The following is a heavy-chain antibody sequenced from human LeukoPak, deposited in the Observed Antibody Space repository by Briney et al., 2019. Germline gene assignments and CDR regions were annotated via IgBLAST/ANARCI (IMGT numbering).Heavy chain of an antibody. CDR2: IYHSGST. J-gene: IGHJ4*02. CDR1: GYSISGGYY. V-gene: IGHV4-38-2*02. CDR3: ARVGGGIPAATFDY. D-gene: IGHD2-2*01. Sequence: PSETLSLTCTVSGYSISGGYYWGWIRQPPGKGLEWIGSIYHSGSTYYNPSLKSRVTISVDTSKNQFSLKLSSVTAADTAVYYCARVGGGIPAATFDYWGQGTLVTVSS.